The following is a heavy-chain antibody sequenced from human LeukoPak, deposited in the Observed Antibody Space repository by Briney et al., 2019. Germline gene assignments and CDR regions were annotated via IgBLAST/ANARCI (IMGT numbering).Heavy chain of an antibody. Sequence: SVKVSCKASGYTFTGYYMHWVRQAPGQGLEWMGRIIPILGIANYAQKFQGRVTITADKSTSTAYMELSSLRSEDTAVYYCAREDIAVAGTSYFDYWGQGTLVTVSS. CDR2: IIPILGIA. J-gene: IGHJ4*02. CDR3: AREDIAVAGTSYFDY. D-gene: IGHD6-19*01. V-gene: IGHV1-69*04. CDR1: GYTFTGYY.